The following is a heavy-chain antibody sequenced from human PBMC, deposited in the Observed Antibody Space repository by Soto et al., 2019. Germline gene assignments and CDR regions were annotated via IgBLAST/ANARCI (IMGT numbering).Heavy chain of an antibody. D-gene: IGHD3-3*01. J-gene: IGHJ5*02. V-gene: IGHV3-74*01. CDR1: GFTFSSYW. CDR3: ARDRFEYDFWSGYYGYNWFDP. Sequence: PGGSLRLSCAASGFTFSSYWMHWVRQAPGKGLVWVSRINSDGSSTSYADSVKGRFTISRDNAKNTLYLQMNSLRAEDTAVYYCARDRFEYDFWSGYYGYNWFDPWGQGTLVTVS. CDR2: INSDGSST.